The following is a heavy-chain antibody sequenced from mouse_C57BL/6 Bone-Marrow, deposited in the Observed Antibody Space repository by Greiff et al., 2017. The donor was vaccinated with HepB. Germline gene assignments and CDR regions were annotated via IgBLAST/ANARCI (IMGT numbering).Heavy chain of an antibody. D-gene: IGHD2-2*01. J-gene: IGHJ1*03. CDR2: IDPSDSET. Sequence: QVQLQQPGAELVRPGSSVKLSCKASGYTFTSYWMHWVKQRPIQGLEWIGNIDPSDSETHYNQKFKDKATLTVDKSSSTAYMQLSSLTSEDSAVYYCAGWGWLPRYFDVWGTGTTVTVSS. CDR3: AGWGWLPRYFDV. V-gene: IGHV1-52*01. CDR1: GYTFTSYW.